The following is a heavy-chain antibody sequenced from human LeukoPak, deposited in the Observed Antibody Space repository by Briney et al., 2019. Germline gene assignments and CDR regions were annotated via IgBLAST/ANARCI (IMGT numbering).Heavy chain of an antibody. Sequence: ASVKVSCKASGYTFTSYAMNWVRQAPGQGLEWMGGIIPIFGTANYAQKFQGRVTITADESTSTAYMELSSLRSEDTAVYYCASPRWDSSSSNPYYMDVWGKGTTVTVSS. CDR3: ASPRWDSSSSNPYYMDV. J-gene: IGHJ6*03. V-gene: IGHV1-69*13. CDR1: GYTFTSYA. CDR2: IIPIFGTA. D-gene: IGHD6-6*01.